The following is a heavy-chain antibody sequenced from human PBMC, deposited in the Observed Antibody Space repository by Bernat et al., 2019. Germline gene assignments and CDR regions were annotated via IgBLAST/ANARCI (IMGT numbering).Heavy chain of an antibody. V-gene: IGHV3-23*01. Sequence: EVQLLESGGGLVQPGGSLRLSCAASGFTFRNYVINWVRQAPGKGLEWVAATRATDDSTYYAESVEGRFTISRDNSKNTLYLQMNSLRAEDTAVYYCASGSDGSEAFDIWGQGTMVTVSS. D-gene: IGHD5-12*01. CDR3: ASGSDGSEAFDI. CDR1: GFTFRNYV. J-gene: IGHJ3*02. CDR2: TRATDDST.